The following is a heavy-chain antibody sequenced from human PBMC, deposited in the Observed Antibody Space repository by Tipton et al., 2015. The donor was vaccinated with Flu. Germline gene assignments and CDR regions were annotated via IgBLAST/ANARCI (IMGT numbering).Heavy chain of an antibody. J-gene: IGHJ2*01. CDR3: ARDSSGWLSRYFDL. CDR1: GGSVSSGSYY. V-gene: IGHV4-61*01. CDR2: IYYSGST. D-gene: IGHD6-19*01. Sequence: TLSLTCTVSGGSVSSGSYYWSWIRQPPGKGLEWIGYIYYSGSTNYNPSLKSRVTISVDTSKNQFSLKLSSVTAADTAVYYCARDSSGWLSRYFDLWGRGTLVTVSS.